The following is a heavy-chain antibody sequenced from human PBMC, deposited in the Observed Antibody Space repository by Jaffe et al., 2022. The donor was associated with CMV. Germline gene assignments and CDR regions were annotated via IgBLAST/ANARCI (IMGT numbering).Heavy chain of an antibody. CDR3: AWLTGELPDY. CDR1: GFTFSSYG. D-gene: IGHD7-27*01. J-gene: IGHJ4*02. Sequence: QVQLVESGGGVVQPGRSLRLSCAASGFTFSSYGMHWVRQAPGKGLEWVAVISYDGSNKYYADSVKGRFTISRDNSKNTLYLQMNSLRAEDTAVYYCAWLTGELPDYWGQGTLVTVSS. CDR2: ISYDGSNK. V-gene: IGHV3-30*03.